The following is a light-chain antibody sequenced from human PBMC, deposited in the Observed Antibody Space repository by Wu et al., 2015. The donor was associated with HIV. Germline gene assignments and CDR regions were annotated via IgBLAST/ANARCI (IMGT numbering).Light chain of an antibody. Sequence: EIVMTQSPATLSVSPGERATLSCRASQSVNSNLAWYQQKPGQAPRLLIYGASTRATGIPAGFSGSGSGTEFTLTISSLQSEDFAVYYCQQYNNWPRGTFGQGTKVEIK. CDR3: QQYNNWPRGT. CDR2: GAS. J-gene: IGKJ1*01. CDR1: QSVNSN. V-gene: IGKV3-15*01.